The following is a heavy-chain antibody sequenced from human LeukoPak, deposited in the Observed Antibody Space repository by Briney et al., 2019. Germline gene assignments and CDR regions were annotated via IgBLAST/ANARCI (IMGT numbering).Heavy chain of an antibody. Sequence: GGSLRLSCAASGFTVSSNYMSWVRQAPGKGLEWVSVIYSGGSTYYADSAKGRFTISRDNSKNTLYLQMNSLRAEDTAVYYCARVAFRSSSYISGIDYWGQGTLVTVSS. CDR2: IYSGGST. V-gene: IGHV3-53*01. CDR1: GFTVSSNY. D-gene: IGHD6-6*01. CDR3: ARVAFRSSSYISGIDY. J-gene: IGHJ4*02.